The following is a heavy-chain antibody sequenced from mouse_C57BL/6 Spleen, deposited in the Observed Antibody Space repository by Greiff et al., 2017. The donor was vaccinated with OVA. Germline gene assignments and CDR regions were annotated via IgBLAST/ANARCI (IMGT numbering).Heavy chain of an antibody. CDR1: GYAFSSSW. V-gene: IGHV1-82*01. CDR3: ATSYYGNYGFDY. J-gene: IGHJ2*01. CDR2: IYPGDGDT. D-gene: IGHD2-10*01. Sequence: QVQLKESGPELVKPGASVKISCKASGYAFSSSWMNWVKQRPGKGLEWIGRIYPGDGDTNYNGKFKGKATLTADKSSSTAYMQLSSLTSEDSAVYFCATSYYGNYGFDYWGQGTTLTVSS.